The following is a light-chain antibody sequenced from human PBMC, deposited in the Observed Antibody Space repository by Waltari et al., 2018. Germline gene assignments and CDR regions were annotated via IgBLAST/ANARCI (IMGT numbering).Light chain of an antibody. CDR1: SPTIGGYNY. V-gene: IGLV2-11*01. CDR3: CSYAGTSP. J-gene: IGLJ1*01. Sequence: QSALTQPRSVSGSPGQSVTISCTGASPTIGGYNYVSWYQQHPGKAPKLIIYDVTKRPSGVPDRFSGSKSGDTASLTISGLQAEDEADYYCCSYAGTSPFGTGTKVTVL. CDR2: DVT.